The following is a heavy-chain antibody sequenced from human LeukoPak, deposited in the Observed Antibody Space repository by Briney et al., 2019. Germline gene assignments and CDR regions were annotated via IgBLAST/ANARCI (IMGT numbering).Heavy chain of an antibody. Sequence: SETLSLTCTVSGYSISSGYYWAWIRQPPGKGLEWIGTIYHSGSTYSNPSLKSRVTISVDTSKNQFSLRLSSVTAADTAVYYCARETGTYSAFDYWGQGTLVTVSS. CDR1: GYSISSGYY. CDR2: IYHSGST. D-gene: IGHD1-26*01. CDR3: ARETGTYSAFDY. J-gene: IGHJ4*02. V-gene: IGHV4-38-2*02.